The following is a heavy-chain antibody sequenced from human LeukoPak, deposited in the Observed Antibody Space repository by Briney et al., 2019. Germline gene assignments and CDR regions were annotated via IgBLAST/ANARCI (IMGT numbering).Heavy chain of an antibody. CDR2: TRYDKSNI. Sequence: GGSLRLSCAASGFIFTSYGMHWVRQAPGKGLEWVALTRYDKSNIYYADYVQGRFTISRDNSKSTLYLQMNSLRAEDTAVYYCAKGSSSHQYSFDYWGQGTLVTVSS. V-gene: IGHV3-30*02. J-gene: IGHJ4*02. D-gene: IGHD6-13*01. CDR3: AKGSSSHQYSFDY. CDR1: GFIFTSYG.